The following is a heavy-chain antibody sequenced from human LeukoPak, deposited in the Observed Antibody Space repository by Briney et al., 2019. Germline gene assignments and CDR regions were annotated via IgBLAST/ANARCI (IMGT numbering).Heavy chain of an antibody. D-gene: IGHD4-11*01. CDR3: AKGGDYSNLDY. J-gene: IGHJ4*02. CDR1: GFTYSTYG. Sequence: GGSLRLSCVASGFTYSTYGMHWGRQAPGKGLEWVSFIRYDGTNQYYADSVKGRFTISRDDSKITLYLQMNSLRPEDTAVYYCAKGGDYSNLDYWGQGTLVTVSS. CDR2: IRYDGTNQ. V-gene: IGHV3-30*02.